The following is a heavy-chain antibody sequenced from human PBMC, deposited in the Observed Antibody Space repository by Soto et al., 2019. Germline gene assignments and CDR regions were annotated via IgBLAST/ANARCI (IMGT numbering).Heavy chain of an antibody. V-gene: IGHV3-11*06. J-gene: IGHJ4*02. D-gene: IGHD4-17*01. CDR1: GFTFSDYY. CDR3: ARWSLTYGGNSVFDY. Sequence: GGSLRLSCAASGFTFSDYYMSWIRQAPGKGLEWVSYISSSSYTNYADSVKGRFTISRNNAKNSLYLQMNSLRAEDTAVYYCARWSLTYGGNSVFDYWGQGTLVTVSS. CDR2: ISSSSYT.